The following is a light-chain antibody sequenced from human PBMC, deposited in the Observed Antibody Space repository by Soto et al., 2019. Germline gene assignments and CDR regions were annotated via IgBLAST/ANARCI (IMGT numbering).Light chain of an antibody. CDR1: QTISSW. Sequence: DIQMTQSPSTLSGSVGDRVTITCRASQTISSWLAWYQQKPGKAPKLLIYKASTLKSGVPSRFSGSGSGTEFTLTISSLQPDDFATYYCQQYNSPWTFGQGTKVDIK. CDR2: KAS. J-gene: IGKJ1*01. CDR3: QQYNSPWT. V-gene: IGKV1-5*03.